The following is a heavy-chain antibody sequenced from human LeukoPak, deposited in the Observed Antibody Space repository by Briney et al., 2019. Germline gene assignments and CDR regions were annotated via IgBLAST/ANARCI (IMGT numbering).Heavy chain of an antibody. CDR3: ARAERNAGVFDY. J-gene: IGHJ4*02. V-gene: IGHV3-30*03. Sequence: GSLRLSCAASGLTFGHYGLHWVRQAPGKGLEWVALISYDGGNKNYADSVRGRFTISRDNSKNTLYLQMNSLRAEDTAVYYCARAERNAGVFDYWGQGTLVIVSS. CDR2: ISYDGGNK. D-gene: IGHD3-3*01. CDR1: GLTFGHYG.